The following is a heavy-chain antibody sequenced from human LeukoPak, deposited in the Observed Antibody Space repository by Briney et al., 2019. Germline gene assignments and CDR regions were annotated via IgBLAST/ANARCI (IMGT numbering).Heavy chain of an antibody. D-gene: IGHD6-13*01. J-gene: IGHJ5*02. V-gene: IGHV4-59*01. CDR1: GGSISSYY. Sequence: SETLSLTCIVSGGSISSYYWSWIRQPPGKGLEWIGYIYYSGSTNYNPSLKSRVTISVDTSKNQFSLKLSSVTAADTAVYYCARGNQQAGYNWFDPWGQGTLVTVSS. CDR3: ARGNQQAGYNWFDP. CDR2: IYYSGST.